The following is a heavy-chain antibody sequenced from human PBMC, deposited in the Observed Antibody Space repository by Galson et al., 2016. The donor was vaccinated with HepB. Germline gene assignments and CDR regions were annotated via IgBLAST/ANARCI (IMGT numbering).Heavy chain of an antibody. J-gene: IGHJ5*02. V-gene: IGHV3-74*01. Sequence: SLRLSCAASGFAFGSHWMHWVRQVPGKGLVWVSRIHSDGTISNYADSVKGRFTISRDNAKNTLYLQMNSLRVEDTAVYYCGRDHSVVLTTAYNWFDPWGQGTLVTVSS. CDR2: IHSDGTIS. D-gene: IGHD4-23*01. CDR1: GFAFGSHW. CDR3: GRDHSVVLTTAYNWFDP.